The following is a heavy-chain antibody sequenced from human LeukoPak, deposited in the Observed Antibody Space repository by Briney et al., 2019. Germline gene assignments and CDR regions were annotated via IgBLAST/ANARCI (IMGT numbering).Heavy chain of an antibody. CDR2: ISAYNGNT. J-gene: IGHJ4*02. CDR3: ARESGYYYGSGSSSPIDY. V-gene: IGHV1-18*01. Sequence: ASVKVSCKASGYTFTSYGISWVRQAPGQGLEWMGWISAYNGNTNYAQKLQGRVTMTTDTSTSTAYMELRSLRSDDTAVYYCARESGYYYGSGSSSPIDYWGQGTLVTASS. D-gene: IGHD3-10*01. CDR1: GYTFTSYG.